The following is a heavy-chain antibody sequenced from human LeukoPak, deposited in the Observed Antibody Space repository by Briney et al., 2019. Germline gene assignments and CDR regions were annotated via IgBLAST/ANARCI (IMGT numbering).Heavy chain of an antibody. D-gene: IGHD6-13*01. CDR3: ARIVIAAAGSFDY. J-gene: IGHJ4*02. CDR1: GYSLSSGYY. V-gene: IGHV4-38-2*02. Sequence: SETLSLTCTVSGYSLSSGYYWGWIRQPPGKGLEWIGSIYHSGSTYYNPSLKSRVTISVGTSKNQFSLKLSSVTAADTAVYYCARIVIAAAGSFDYWGQGTLVTVSS. CDR2: IYHSGST.